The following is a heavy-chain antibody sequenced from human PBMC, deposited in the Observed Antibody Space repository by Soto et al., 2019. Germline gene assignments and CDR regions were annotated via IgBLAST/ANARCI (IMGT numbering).Heavy chain of an antibody. Sequence: QVQLQESGPGLVKPSQTLSLTCSVSGGSISRGGYYWSWIRQHPGKGLEWIGYLYYTGSTSYNPSLKSRLTLSVATSKNQFSLKLSSVTAADTAVYYCASFRGWPPYYFDYWGQGTLVTVSS. CDR1: GGSISRGGYY. J-gene: IGHJ4*02. D-gene: IGHD3-10*01. V-gene: IGHV4-31*03. CDR2: LYYTGST. CDR3: ASFRGWPPYYFDY.